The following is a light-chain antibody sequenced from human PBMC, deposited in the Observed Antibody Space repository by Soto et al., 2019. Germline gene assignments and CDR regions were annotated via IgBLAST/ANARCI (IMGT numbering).Light chain of an antibody. CDR3: QQYETFSGT. CDR2: KAS. CDR1: QGISSW. J-gene: IGKJ1*01. Sequence: DIQMTQSPSTLSASVGDRFTITCRASQGISSWLAWYQQKPGKAPKLLIYKASSLESGVPSRFSVSGTGTEFTLTIASLQPDDFATYYCQQYETFSGTFGPGTKVDIK. V-gene: IGKV1-5*03.